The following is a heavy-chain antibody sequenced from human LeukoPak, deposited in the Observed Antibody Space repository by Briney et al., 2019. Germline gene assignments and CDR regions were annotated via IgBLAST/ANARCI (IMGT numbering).Heavy chain of an antibody. Sequence: PGGSLRLSCAASGFTFSSYAMSWVRQAPGKGLEWVSGISASGSNTYYADSVKGRFTISRDNSKNTLYLQMNNLTAGDTADYFCAKDPDDSSAYYDYWGQGTLVTVSS. CDR2: ISASGSNT. D-gene: IGHD3-22*01. V-gene: IGHV3-23*01. CDR3: AKDPDDSSAYYDY. CDR1: GFTFSSYA. J-gene: IGHJ4*02.